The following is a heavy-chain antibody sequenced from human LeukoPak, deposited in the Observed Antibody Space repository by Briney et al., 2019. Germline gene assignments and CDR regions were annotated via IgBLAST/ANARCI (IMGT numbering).Heavy chain of an antibody. CDR3: AKGKRVWFGELSFDY. V-gene: IGHV3-23*01. J-gene: IGHJ4*02. CDR2: ISGSGGVT. D-gene: IGHD3-10*01. CDR1: GFTFSNDG. Sequence: PGGSLRLSCAASGFTFSNDGMSWVRQAPGKGLEWVSVISGSGGVTYYADSVKGRFTISRDNSKNTLYLQMNSLRAEDTAVYYCAKGKRVWFGELSFDYWGQGTLVTVSS.